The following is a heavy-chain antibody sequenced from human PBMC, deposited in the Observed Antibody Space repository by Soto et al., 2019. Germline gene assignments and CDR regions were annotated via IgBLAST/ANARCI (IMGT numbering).Heavy chain of an antibody. Sequence: QVQLQESGPGLVKPSETLSLTCTVSGGSISSYYWSWIRQPPGKGLEWIGYIYYSGSTNYNPSLKSRVTISVDTSKNQFSLKLSSVTAADTAVYYCARSRGDIVATGAFDIWGQGTMVTVSS. CDR3: ARSRGDIVATGAFDI. CDR2: IYYSGST. V-gene: IGHV4-59*01. J-gene: IGHJ3*02. CDR1: GGSISSYY. D-gene: IGHD5-12*01.